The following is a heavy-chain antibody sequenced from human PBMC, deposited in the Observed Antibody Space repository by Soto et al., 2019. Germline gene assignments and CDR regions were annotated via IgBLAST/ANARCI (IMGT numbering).Heavy chain of an antibody. CDR3: VSQRTSVLTQAYFDY. D-gene: IGHD2-8*01. Sequence: LSLTCTVSGGSVSNSNYYWGWIRQSPGKGLEWIGSVYYRGRSYSKSSVKSRVTISVDTSKNQFSLNLNSVTASDTAVYFCVSQRTSVLTQAYFDYWGPGALVTVS. V-gene: IGHV4-39*01. CDR1: GGSVSNSNYY. J-gene: IGHJ4*02. CDR2: VYYRGRS.